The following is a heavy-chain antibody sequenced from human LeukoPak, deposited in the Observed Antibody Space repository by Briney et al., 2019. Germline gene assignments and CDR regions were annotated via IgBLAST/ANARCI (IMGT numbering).Heavy chain of an antibody. V-gene: IGHV3-7*01. J-gene: IGHJ2*01. Sequence: GGSLRLSCAASGFTFSSYSMNWVRQAPGKGLEWVANIKHDGSEKYYVDSVKGRFTISRDNAKNSVDLLMNSLRAEDSAVYYCARVAGYWHFDLWGRGTLVTVSA. CDR1: GFTFSSYS. CDR2: IKHDGSEK. CDR3: ARVAGYWHFDL.